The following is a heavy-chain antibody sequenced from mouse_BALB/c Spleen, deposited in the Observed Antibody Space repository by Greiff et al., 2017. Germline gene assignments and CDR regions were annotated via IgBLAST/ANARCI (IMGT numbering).Heavy chain of an antibody. V-gene: IGHV5-6-5*01. J-gene: IGHJ3*01. CDR3: ARLIYDGYPWFAY. CDR2: ISSGGST. D-gene: IGHD2-3*01. CDR1: GFTFSSYA. Sequence: EVKLQESGGGLVKPGGSLKLSCAASGFTFSSYAMSWVRQTPEKRLEWVASISSGGSTYYPDSVKGRFTISRDNARNILYLQMSSLRSEDTAMYYCARLIYDGYPWFAYWGQGTLVTVSA.